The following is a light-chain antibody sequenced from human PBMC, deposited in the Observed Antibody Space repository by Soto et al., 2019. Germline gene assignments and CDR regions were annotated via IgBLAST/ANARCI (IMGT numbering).Light chain of an antibody. CDR1: SSNVGTNY. Sequence: QSVLTQPPAASATPGQRVTVSCSGRSSNVGTNYIYWYQQFPGTSPRLLIYRNKERPSGVPDRFSGSKSGTSASLAISGLRSEAEADYFCAAWDDSLSGWVFGGGTQLTVL. J-gene: IGLJ3*02. CDR2: RNK. CDR3: AAWDDSLSGWV. V-gene: IGLV1-47*01.